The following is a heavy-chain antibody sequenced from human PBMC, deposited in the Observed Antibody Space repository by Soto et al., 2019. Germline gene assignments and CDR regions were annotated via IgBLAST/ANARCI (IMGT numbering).Heavy chain of an antibody. CDR2: ISGSGGNT. CDR1: GFTFGSYD. V-gene: IGHV3-23*01. CDR3: AKTFARGYGDY. Sequence: EVQLLESGGGLVQPGGSLRLSCAASGFTFGSYDMTWVRQAPGKGLEWVSVISGSGGNTYYADSVKGRFTISRDNSKNTLYLHMSSLRAEDTAVYYCAKTFARGYGDYWGQGTLVTVSS. J-gene: IGHJ4*02. D-gene: IGHD5-18*01.